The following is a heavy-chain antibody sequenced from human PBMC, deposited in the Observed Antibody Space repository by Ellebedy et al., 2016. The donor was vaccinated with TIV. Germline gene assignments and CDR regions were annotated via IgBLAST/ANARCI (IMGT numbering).Heavy chain of an antibody. V-gene: IGHV3-9*01. Sequence: GGSLRLSXAASGFTFDDYAMHWVRQAPGKGLEWVSGISWNSGSIGYADSVKGRFTISRDNAKNSLYLQMNSLSAEDTALYYCARGLGVFDPWGQGTLVTVSS. D-gene: IGHD2-8*01. CDR2: ISWNSGSI. J-gene: IGHJ5*02. CDR3: ARGLGVFDP. CDR1: GFTFDDYA.